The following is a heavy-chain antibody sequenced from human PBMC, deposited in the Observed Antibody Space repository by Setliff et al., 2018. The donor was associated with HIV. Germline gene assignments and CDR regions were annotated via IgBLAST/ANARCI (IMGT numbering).Heavy chain of an antibody. V-gene: IGHV1-69*10. J-gene: IGHJ1*01. D-gene: IGHD5-18*01. CDR2: IIPMFNIA. CDR3: AGGWSENTVMVQVEYFRH. Sequence: SVKVSCKASGGTFNSYTVSWVRQAPGQGLEWMGGIIPMFNIANYAQKFQGRATITADISTTTASMELRSLRSEDTAVYYCAGGWSENTVMVQVEYFRHWGQGTLVTVTS. CDR1: GGTFNSYT.